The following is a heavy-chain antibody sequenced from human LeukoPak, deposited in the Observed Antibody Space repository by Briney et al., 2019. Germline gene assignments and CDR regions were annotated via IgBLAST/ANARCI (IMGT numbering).Heavy chain of an antibody. D-gene: IGHD3-22*01. V-gene: IGHV3-74*01. CDR1: GFTFSSYW. J-gene: IGHJ3*02. CDR2: ISTDGRTS. Sequence: GGSLRLSCAASGFTFSSYWMHWVRRAPGKGLVWVSRISTDGRTSNYADSVKGRFTISRDNAKNTLYLQMNTLRAEDTAVYYCATSPTYYYDSSGSLAALDIWGQGTMITVSS. CDR3: ATSPTYYYDSSGSLAALDI.